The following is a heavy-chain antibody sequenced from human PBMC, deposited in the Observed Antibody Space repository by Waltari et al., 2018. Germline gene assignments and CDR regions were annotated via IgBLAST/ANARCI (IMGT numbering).Heavy chain of an antibody. CDR1: VGSISSSVYY. V-gene: IGHV4-39*07. D-gene: IGHD3-10*01. CDR3: ARESGRDYYLDY. CDR2: IHYSGST. J-gene: IGHJ4*02. Sequence: QLQLQESGPGLVKPSETLSLTCTVSVGSISSSVYYWGWIRQSPGQGLEWIGIIHYSGSTHYNPSLRCRVPISVDTSTNHFSLEVSSVTAADTAVYYCARESGRDYYLDYWGQGTLVTVSS.